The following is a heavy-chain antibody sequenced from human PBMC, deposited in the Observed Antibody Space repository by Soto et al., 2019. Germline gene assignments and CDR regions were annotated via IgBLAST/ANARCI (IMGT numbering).Heavy chain of an antibody. CDR2: ITWNGGTI. D-gene: IGHD6-13*01. CDR3: AKGGSAALIAPSGRDNWFDP. CDR1: GFAFGDYV. Sequence: PGGSLRLSCAASGFAFGDYVMHWVRQPPGRGLEWVSGITWNGGTIRYVDSVKGRFTISRDNAENSLYLQMNSLRPEDTAVYYCAKGGSAALIAPSGRDNWFDPWGQGTQVTVSS. V-gene: IGHV3-9*01. J-gene: IGHJ5*02.